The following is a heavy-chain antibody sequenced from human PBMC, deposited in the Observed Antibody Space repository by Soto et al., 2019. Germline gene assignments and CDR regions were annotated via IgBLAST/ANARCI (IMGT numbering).Heavy chain of an antibody. CDR3: ARLVYDTRLNYMYFDF. CDR2: IFHDGTA. CDR1: GASISSGNW. D-gene: IGHD3-10*01. V-gene: IGHV4-4*02. Sequence: SETLSLTCAVSGASISSGNWWTWVRQSPQRGLEYIGEIFHDGTANYYPSFERRVAISVDTSKNQFSLKLTSVTAADTAIYFCARLVYDTRLNYMYFDFWGQGXLVTVRS. J-gene: IGHJ4*02.